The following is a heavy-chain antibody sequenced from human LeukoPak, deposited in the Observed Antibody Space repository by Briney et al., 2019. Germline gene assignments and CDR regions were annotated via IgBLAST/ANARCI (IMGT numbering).Heavy chain of an antibody. CDR2: IYYSGST. CDR3: ARRDGYNSAFDY. D-gene: IGHD5-24*01. J-gene: IGHJ4*02. V-gene: IGHV4-30-4*01. Sequence: TSETLSLTCTVSGGSISSGDYYRSWIRQPPGKGLEWIGYIYYSGSTYYNPSLKSRVTISVDTSKNQFSLKLSSVTAADTAVYYCARRDGYNSAFDYWGQGTLVTVSS. CDR1: GGSISSGDYY.